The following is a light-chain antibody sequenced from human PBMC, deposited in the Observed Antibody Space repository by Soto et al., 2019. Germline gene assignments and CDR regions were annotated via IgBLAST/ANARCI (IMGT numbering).Light chain of an antibody. CDR1: SGETRAYNY. J-gene: IGLJ1*01. Sequence: QSVLTQPASVSGCPGQSITVSCTGTSGETRAYNYVSWYQHHPGKAPKLGIFEVYNRPSGVSNRFSGSKSGNTATVTISGLQTEDEADYFCSSYTSDGTPNYVFGTGTKVTVL. V-gene: IGLV2-14*01. CDR2: EVY. CDR3: SSYTSDGTPNYV.